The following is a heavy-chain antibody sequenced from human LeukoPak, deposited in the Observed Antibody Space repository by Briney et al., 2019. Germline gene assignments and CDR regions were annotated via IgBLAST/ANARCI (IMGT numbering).Heavy chain of an antibody. CDR2: ISGSGGST. J-gene: IGHJ4*02. Sequence: PGGSLRLSCAASGFTFSSYAMSWVRQAPGKGLEWVSAISGSGGSTYYADSVKGRFTISRDNSKNTLYLQMNSLRAEDTAVYYCARDDWQWLPQGDDYWGQGTLVTVSS. V-gene: IGHV3-23*01. D-gene: IGHD6-19*01. CDR1: GFTFSSYA. CDR3: ARDDWQWLPQGDDY.